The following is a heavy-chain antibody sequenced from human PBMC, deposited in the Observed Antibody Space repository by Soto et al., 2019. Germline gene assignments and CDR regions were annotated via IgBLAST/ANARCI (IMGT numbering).Heavy chain of an antibody. Sequence: EVQLLESGGGLVQPGGSLRLSCTASGFTFSTHAMPWVRQAPGKGLEWVSGPSDGGGSIYYADSVKGRFTISRDNSRNTLDSQITIRRAEDTANYYWAKVASSWYGGFFDIWGQGTLVTASS. CDR2: PSDGGGSI. CDR3: AKVASSWYGGFFDI. CDR1: GFTFSTHA. J-gene: IGHJ4*02. V-gene: IGHV3-23*01. D-gene: IGHD6-13*01.